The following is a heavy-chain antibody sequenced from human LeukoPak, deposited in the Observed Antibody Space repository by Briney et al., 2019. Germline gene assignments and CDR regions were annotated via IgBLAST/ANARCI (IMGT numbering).Heavy chain of an antibody. D-gene: IGHD3-3*01. V-gene: IGHV3-64*01. J-gene: IGHJ6*03. CDR2: VSSNGGST. CDR3: ARARDDFWSYYYYYMDV. CDR1: GFTFSNAW. Sequence: PGGSLRLSCAASGFTFSNAWMSWVRQAPGKGLEYVSAVSSNGGSTYYANSVKGRFTISRDNSKNTLYLQMGSLRAEDMAVYYCARARDDFWSYYYYYMDVWGKGTTVIVPS.